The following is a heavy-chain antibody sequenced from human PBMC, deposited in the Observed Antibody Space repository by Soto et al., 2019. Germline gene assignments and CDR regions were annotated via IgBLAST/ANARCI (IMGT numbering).Heavy chain of an antibody. CDR3: ARAGIQLWFFPPDY. V-gene: IGHV4-59*08. Sequence: SETLSLSCTVSGGSISSYYWSWIRQPPGKGLEWIGYIYYSGSTYYNPSLKSRVTISVDTSKNQFSLKLSSVTAADTAVYYCARAGIQLWFFPPDYWGQGTLVTVSS. D-gene: IGHD5-18*01. CDR2: IYYSGST. CDR1: GGSISSYY. J-gene: IGHJ4*02.